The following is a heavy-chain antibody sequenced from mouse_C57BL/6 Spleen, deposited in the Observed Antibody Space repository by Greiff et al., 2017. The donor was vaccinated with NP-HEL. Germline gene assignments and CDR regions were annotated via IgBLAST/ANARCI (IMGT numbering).Heavy chain of an antibody. CDR1: GYTFTSYW. V-gene: IGHV1-55*01. CDR2: IYPGSGST. Sequence: VQLQQSGAELVKPGASVKMSCKASGYTFTSYWITWVKQRPGQGLEWIGDIYPGSGSTNYNEKFKSKATLTVDTSSSTAYMQLSSLTSEDSAVYYCARSPDGYYGYFDVWGTGTTVTVSS. CDR3: ARSPDGYYGYFDV. J-gene: IGHJ1*03. D-gene: IGHD2-3*01.